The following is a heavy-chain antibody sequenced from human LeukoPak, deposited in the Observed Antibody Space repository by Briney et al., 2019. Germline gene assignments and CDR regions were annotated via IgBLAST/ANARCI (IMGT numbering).Heavy chain of an antibody. V-gene: IGHV1-3*01. CDR2: ISAGNGNA. J-gene: IGHJ6*02. D-gene: IGHD3-10*01. CDR3: ARDREYFGSGSVFFFYYAVDV. Sequence: ASVKVSCKASGYTFSRYAIHWMRQAPGQRLEWMGWISAGNGNARYSQSFQDRITISRDTSANTVYMELSSLRSEDTAVYYCARDREYFGSGSVFFFYYAVDVWGQGTTVTVSS. CDR1: GYTFSRYA.